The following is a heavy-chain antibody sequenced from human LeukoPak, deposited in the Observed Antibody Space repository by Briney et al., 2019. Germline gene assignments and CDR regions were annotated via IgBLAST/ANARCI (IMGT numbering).Heavy chain of an antibody. CDR2: ISAHNGKT. CDR3: ARAGGEYYYDSSGYYYFSRQSPQPQLDAFDI. Sequence: GASVKVSCKASGYTFTSYGISWVRQAPGQGLECMGWISAHNGKTKYAQKFQGRVTMTTDTSTSTAYMELRSLRSDDTAVYYCARAGGEYYYDSSGYYYFSRQSPQPQLDAFDIWGQGTMVTVSS. CDR1: GYTFTSYG. V-gene: IGHV1-18*01. J-gene: IGHJ3*02. D-gene: IGHD3-22*01.